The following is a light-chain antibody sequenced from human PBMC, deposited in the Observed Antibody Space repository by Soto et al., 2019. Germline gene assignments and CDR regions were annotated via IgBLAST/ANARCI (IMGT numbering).Light chain of an antibody. J-gene: IGLJ3*02. CDR1: SSDIGGYNY. CDR3: SSYTSTNIRGV. V-gene: IGLV2-14*03. CDR2: DVT. Sequence: ALTQPASVSGSPGQSITISCTGTSSDIGGYNYVSWYQHHPGKDPKLIIYDVTNRPSGVSTRFSGSKSANTASLTISGLQADDEADYYCSSYTSTNIRGVFGGGTKLTVL.